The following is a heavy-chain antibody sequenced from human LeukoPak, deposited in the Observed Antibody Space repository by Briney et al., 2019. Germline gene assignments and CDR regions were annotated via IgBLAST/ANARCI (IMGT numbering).Heavy chain of an antibody. Sequence: GGSLRLSCAASGFTFRNYGMHWVRQAPGKGLEWVSYISSSDSTIYYADSVKGRFTISRDNAKNSLYLQMNSLRAEDTAVYYCARDYGGSSPFDYWGQGTLVTVSS. D-gene: IGHD4-23*01. CDR2: ISSSDSTI. CDR3: ARDYGGSSPFDY. CDR1: GFTFRNYG. J-gene: IGHJ4*02. V-gene: IGHV3-48*03.